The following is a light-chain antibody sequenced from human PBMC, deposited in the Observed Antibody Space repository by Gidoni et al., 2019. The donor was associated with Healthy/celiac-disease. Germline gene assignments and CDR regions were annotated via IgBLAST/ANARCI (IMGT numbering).Light chain of an antibody. CDR1: SSDGGGDTY. V-gene: IGLV2-8*01. CDR3: SSYAGSNNYV. CDR2: DVI. J-gene: IGLJ1*01. Sequence: QSALTQPPSASGSPGQSVTISCTGTSSDGGGDTYVSWYQQHPGKAPNLMIYDVIKRPPGVPDRFSGSKSGNPASLTVSGLQAEDEADYYCSSYAGSNNYVFGTGTRVTVL.